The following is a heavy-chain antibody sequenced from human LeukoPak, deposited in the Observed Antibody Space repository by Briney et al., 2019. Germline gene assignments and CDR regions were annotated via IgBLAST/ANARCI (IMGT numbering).Heavy chain of an antibody. CDR1: GGTFSSYA. D-gene: IGHD6-13*01. Sequence: SVKVSCKASGGTFSSYAISWVRQAPGQGLEWMGRIIPIFGTANYAQKFQGRVTITTDESTCTAYMELSSLRSEDTAVYYCARSIAAAEYYYYYYMDVWGKGTTVTVSS. J-gene: IGHJ6*03. V-gene: IGHV1-69*05. CDR3: ARSIAAAEYYYYYYMDV. CDR2: IIPIFGTA.